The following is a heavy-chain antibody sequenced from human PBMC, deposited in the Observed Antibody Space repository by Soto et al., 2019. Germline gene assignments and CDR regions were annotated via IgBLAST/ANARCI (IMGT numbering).Heavy chain of an antibody. V-gene: IGHV3-23*01. CDR1: GFTFSSYA. D-gene: IGHD3-22*01. Sequence: PGGSLRLSCAASGFTFSSYAMSWVRQPPGKGLEWVSAISGSGGSTYYADSVKGRFTISRDNSKNTLYLQMNSLRAEDTAVYYCAKDSSGYYAASDYWGQGTLVTVSS. J-gene: IGHJ4*02. CDR2: ISGSGGST. CDR3: AKDSSGYYAASDY.